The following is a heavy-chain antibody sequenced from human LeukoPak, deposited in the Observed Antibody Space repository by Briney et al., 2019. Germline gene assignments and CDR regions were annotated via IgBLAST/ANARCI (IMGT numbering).Heavy chain of an antibody. Sequence: ASVKVSCKASGYTFSSYGISWVRQAPGQGLEWMGWISAYNGNTNYAQKLQGRVTMTTDTSTSTAYMELRSLRSDDTAVYYCARDQGVIPAATSGYWGQGTLVTVSS. J-gene: IGHJ4*02. CDR1: GYTFSSYG. D-gene: IGHD2-2*01. V-gene: IGHV1-18*01. CDR3: ARDQGVIPAATSGY. CDR2: ISAYNGNT.